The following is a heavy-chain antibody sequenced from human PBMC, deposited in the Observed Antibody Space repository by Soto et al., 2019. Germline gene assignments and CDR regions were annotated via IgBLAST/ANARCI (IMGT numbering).Heavy chain of an antibody. CDR1: GFTFSSYG. D-gene: IGHD6-19*01. Sequence: QVQLVESGGGVVQPGRSLRLSCAASGFTFSSYGMHWVRQAPGKGLEWVAVIWYDGSNKYYADSVKGRFTISRDNSKNTVHLQMNSLIAEDTAVYYCARVPGYSSGWYWYFDLWGRGTLVTVSS. J-gene: IGHJ2*01. CDR2: IWYDGSNK. CDR3: ARVPGYSSGWYWYFDL. V-gene: IGHV3-33*01.